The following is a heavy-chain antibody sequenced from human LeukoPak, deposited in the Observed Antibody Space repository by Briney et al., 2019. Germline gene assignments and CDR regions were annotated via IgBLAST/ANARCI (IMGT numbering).Heavy chain of an antibody. Sequence: SETLSLTCTVSGGSISGSSYYWGWIRQPPGKGLEWIGSIYYSGSTYYNPSLKSRVTISVDTSKNQFSLKLSSVTAADTAVYYCARQAIFGVVISHFDYWGQGTLVTVSS. V-gene: IGHV4-39*01. D-gene: IGHD3-3*01. CDR1: GGSISGSSYY. CDR2: IYYSGST. J-gene: IGHJ4*02. CDR3: ARQAIFGVVISHFDY.